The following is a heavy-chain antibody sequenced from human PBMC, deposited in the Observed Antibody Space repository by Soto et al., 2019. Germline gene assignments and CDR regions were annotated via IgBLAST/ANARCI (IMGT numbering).Heavy chain of an antibody. J-gene: IGHJ4*02. CDR3: ACLERGYSYGAFDY. CDR1: GFTFSSYS. D-gene: IGHD5-18*01. V-gene: IGHV3-48*02. Sequence: PGGSLRLSCAASGFTFSSYSMNWVRQAPGKGLEWVSYISSSSSSTIYYADSVKGRFTISRDNAKNSLYLQTNSLRDEDTAVYYCACLERGYSYGAFDYWGQGTLVTVSS. CDR2: ISSSSSSTI.